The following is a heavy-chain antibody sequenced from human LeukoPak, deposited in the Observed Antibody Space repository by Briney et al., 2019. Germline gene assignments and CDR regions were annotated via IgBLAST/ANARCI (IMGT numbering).Heavy chain of an antibody. CDR3: ARGGPNFWSGAYYFDY. V-gene: IGHV4-59*01. Sequence: SETLSLTCTVSGGSISSYYWSWIRQPPGKGLEWIGYIYYSGSTSYNPSLKSRVTISVDTSKNQFSLKLSSVTAADTAVYYCARGGPNFWSGAYYFDYWGQGTLVTVSS. D-gene: IGHD3-3*01. CDR1: GGSISSYY. CDR2: IYYSGST. J-gene: IGHJ4*02.